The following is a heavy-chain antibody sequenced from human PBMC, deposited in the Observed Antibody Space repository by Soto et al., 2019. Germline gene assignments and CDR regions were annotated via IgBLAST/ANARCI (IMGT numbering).Heavy chain of an antibody. CDR2: ISGSGFKK. V-gene: IGHV3-23*01. J-gene: IGHJ5*02. Sequence: GGSLRLSYAASGFIFENFGMSWVRQAPGKGLEWISSISGSGFKKYYADSVKGRFTISRDNSKSTVYLELNNLSAEDTAVYHCAKNQGVELVPLATVDWFDPWGQGSVVTVSS. CDR3: AKNQGVELVPLATVDWFDP. D-gene: IGHD1-26*01. CDR1: GFIFENFG.